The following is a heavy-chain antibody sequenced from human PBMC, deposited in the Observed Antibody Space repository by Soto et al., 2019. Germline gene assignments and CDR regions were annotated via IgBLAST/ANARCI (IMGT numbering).Heavy chain of an antibody. J-gene: IGHJ4*02. CDR3: ANRRGGNSYGYRLFDY. Sequence: GGSLRLSCAASGFTFKNFAMHWVRQAPGKGLEWVAMIWYDAIGKYYADSVKGRFTISRDNSKNTLYLKMNSLRAEDTAVYYCANRRGGNSYGYRLFDYWGQGPLVTVSS. CDR1: GFTFKNFA. CDR2: IWYDAIGK. V-gene: IGHV3-33*06. D-gene: IGHD5-18*01.